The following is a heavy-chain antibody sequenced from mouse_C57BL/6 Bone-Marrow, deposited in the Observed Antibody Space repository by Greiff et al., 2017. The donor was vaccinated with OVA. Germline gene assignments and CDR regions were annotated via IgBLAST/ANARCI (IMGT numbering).Heavy chain of an antibody. V-gene: IGHV1-37*01. CDR1: GYSFTGYF. CDR2: INPYNGDT. J-gene: IGHJ4*01. Sequence: EVQLQQSGPELVKPGASVKISCKASGYSFTGYFMNWVKQSHGKSLEWIGRINPYNGDTFYNQKFKGKATLTVDKSSSTAHMELLSLTSEDFAVYYCASGSYYGSILYYYAMDDWGQGTSVTVSS. CDR3: ASGSYYGSILYYYAMDD. D-gene: IGHD1-1*01.